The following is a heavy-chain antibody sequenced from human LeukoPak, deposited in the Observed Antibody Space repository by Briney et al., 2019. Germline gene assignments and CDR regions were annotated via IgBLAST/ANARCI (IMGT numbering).Heavy chain of an antibody. Sequence: ASVKVSFKASGGTFSSYAISWVRQAPGQGLEWMGGIIPIFGTANYAQKFQGRVTITADESTSTAYMELSSLRSEDTAVYYCARDSMEYYDFWSGHAYWGQGTLVTVSS. CDR2: IIPIFGTA. J-gene: IGHJ4*02. D-gene: IGHD3-3*01. CDR1: GGTFSSYA. V-gene: IGHV1-69*01. CDR3: ARDSMEYYDFWSGHAY.